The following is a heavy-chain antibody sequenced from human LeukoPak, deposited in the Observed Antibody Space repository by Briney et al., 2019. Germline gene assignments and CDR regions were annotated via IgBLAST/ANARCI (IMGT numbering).Heavy chain of an antibody. D-gene: IGHD3-22*01. Sequence: PSGTLSLTCAVSGDSISSSNWWSWVRQPPGMGLEWGGQIYQSETTTYDPSLKSRVTISAGKSRNQFYLKLISVTAADTAVYFCATGENGHGYGKYWGQGILVTVSS. CDR1: GDSISSSNW. CDR3: ATGENGHGYGKY. J-gene: IGHJ4*02. V-gene: IGHV4-4*02. CDR2: IYQSETT.